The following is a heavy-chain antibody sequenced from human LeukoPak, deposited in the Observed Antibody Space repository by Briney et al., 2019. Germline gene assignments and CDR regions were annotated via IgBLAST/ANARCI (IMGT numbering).Heavy chain of an antibody. D-gene: IGHD2-21*02. J-gene: IGHJ4*02. CDR2: IIPILGIA. Sequence: SVKVSCKASGGTFSSYAISWVRQAPGQGLEWMGRIIPILGIANYAQKFQGRVTITADKSTSTAYMKLSSLRSEDTAVYYCARTPKRYCGGDCYSRDYWGQGTLVTVSS. V-gene: IGHV1-69*04. CDR1: GGTFSSYA. CDR3: ARTPKRYCGGDCYSRDY.